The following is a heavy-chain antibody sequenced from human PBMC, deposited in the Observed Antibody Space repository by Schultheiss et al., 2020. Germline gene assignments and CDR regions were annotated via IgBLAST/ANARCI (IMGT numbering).Heavy chain of an antibody. CDR3: ARGDYYGMDV. V-gene: IGHV3-13*01. CDR1: GFTFSSYD. Sequence: GGSLRLSCAASGFTFSSYDMHWVRQATGKGLEWVSAIGTAGDTYYPGSVKGRFTISRDNSKNTLYLQMNSLRAEDTAVYYCARGDYYGMDVWGQGTTVTVSS. CDR2: IGTAGDT. J-gene: IGHJ6*02.